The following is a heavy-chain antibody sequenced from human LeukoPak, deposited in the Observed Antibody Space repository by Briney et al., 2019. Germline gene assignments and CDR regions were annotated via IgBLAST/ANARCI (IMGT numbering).Heavy chain of an antibody. J-gene: IGHJ4*02. D-gene: IGHD3-10*01. CDR3: AKSVPGGSGSYYYYYFDY. CDR2: FSGGGGST. CDR1: GFTFRSKA. V-gene: IGHV3-23*01. Sequence: GGSLSLSCQAPGFTFRSKALSWSPQAQGKGLDWVSAFSGGGGSTYYADSVKGRFTNSRDNSKNTLYLQMNSLRAEDTAVYYCAKSVPGGSGSYYYYYFDYWGQGTLVTVSS.